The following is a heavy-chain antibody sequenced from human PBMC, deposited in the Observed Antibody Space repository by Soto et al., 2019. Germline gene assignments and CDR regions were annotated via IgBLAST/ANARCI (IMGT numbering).Heavy chain of an antibody. J-gene: IGHJ5*02. CDR3: ARDQGRTVTRGDWFDP. Sequence: QVQLVESGGGVVQPGRSLRLSCAASGFMFSTYAMHWVRQAPGKGLEWVAVISYDGSDIYYGDSGKGRFTISRDNSRNTLYLEMNRLQTEDTAVFYCARDQGRTVTRGDWFDPWGQGTLVTVSS. V-gene: IGHV3-30-3*01. D-gene: IGHD6-19*01. CDR2: ISYDGSDI. CDR1: GFMFSTYA.